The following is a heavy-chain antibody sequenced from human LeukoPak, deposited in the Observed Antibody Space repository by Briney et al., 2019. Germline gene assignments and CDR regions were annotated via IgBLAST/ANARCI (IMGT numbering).Heavy chain of an antibody. CDR3: AREGDAYKYGMDV. CDR1: GLSVSGNY. Sequence: GGSLRLSCAASGLSVSGNYMSWVRQAPGKGLEWVSVLYSGGRAYYADSVKGRFTISRDNSKNMLYLQLNSLRAEDTAVYYCAREGDAYKYGMDVWGQGTTVTVSS. J-gene: IGHJ6*02. V-gene: IGHV3-53*01. D-gene: IGHD2-21*01. CDR2: LYSGGRA.